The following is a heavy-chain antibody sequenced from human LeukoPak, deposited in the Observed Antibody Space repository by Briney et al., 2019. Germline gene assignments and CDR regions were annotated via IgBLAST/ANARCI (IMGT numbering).Heavy chain of an antibody. J-gene: IGHJ4*02. V-gene: IGHV3-23*01. CDR3: AKSGAARFDY. CDR1: GFTFSSYA. D-gene: IGHD6-6*01. Sequence: GGSLRLSCAASGFTFSSYAMSWVRQAPGKGLEWVSSISGSGGATYYADSVKGRFTISRDDSKNTLYVQMNSLRAEDTAVYCCAKSGAARFDYWGQGTLVTVSS. CDR2: ISGSGGAT.